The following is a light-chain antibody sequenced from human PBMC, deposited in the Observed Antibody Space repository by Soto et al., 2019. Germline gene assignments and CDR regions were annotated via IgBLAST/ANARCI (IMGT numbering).Light chain of an antibody. CDR2: DVS. CDR1: QSIAAS. V-gene: IGKV1-5*01. Sequence: IKMTQSPSALSAYVGDTVTITFRASQSIAASLAWYQHKPGEAPKLLIYDVSSLETGVPSRFSGSGSGTEFSLTIRGLQPDDFATYYCRQYDYSRTFGQGTKVDIK. J-gene: IGKJ1*01. CDR3: RQYDYSRT.